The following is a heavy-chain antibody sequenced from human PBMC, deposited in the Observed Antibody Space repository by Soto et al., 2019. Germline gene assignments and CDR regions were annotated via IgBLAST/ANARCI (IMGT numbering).Heavy chain of an antibody. CDR2: MSYDGSDK. D-gene: IGHD3-3*01. V-gene: IGHV3-30-3*01. Sequence: QVQLVESGGGVVQPGRSLRLSCAASGFTFSSYAMHWVRQAPGKGLEWVAFMSYDGSDKYYADSVKGRFTISRDNSKNTLHLQMNSLRAEDTAVYYCARREGFWSGYFYYYGMDVWDQGTTVTVSS. J-gene: IGHJ6*02. CDR1: GFTFSSYA. CDR3: ARREGFWSGYFYYYGMDV.